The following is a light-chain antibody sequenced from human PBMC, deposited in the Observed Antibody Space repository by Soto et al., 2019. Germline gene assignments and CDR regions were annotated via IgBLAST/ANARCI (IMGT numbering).Light chain of an antibody. CDR1: QSVSSRY. J-gene: IGKJ2*01. Sequence: EIVLTQSPDTLSLSPGERATLSCRASQSVSSRYLAWYQQKPGQAPRLLMYGASNRATGIPDRFSGSGSGTDFTLTISRLEPEDFAVYFCQQYGSSPPFTFGQGTKVEIK. CDR2: GAS. V-gene: IGKV3-20*01. CDR3: QQYGSSPPFT.